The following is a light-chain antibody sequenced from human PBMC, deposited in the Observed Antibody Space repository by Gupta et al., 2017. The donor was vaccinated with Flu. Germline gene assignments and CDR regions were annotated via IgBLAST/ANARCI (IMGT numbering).Light chain of an antibody. J-gene: IGKJ1*01. Sequence: VTLGQPSTISYRSSKSLVHSDGSNYLSWLQQRPGQPTRLRYYKTSNRYSVVPDRCSGSGAGTDITLKITRVEAEDVGVYYCKQATQTSLTFGQGTRVKIK. V-gene: IGKV2-24*01. CDR3: KQATQTSLT. CDR1: KSLVHSDGSNY. CDR2: KTS.